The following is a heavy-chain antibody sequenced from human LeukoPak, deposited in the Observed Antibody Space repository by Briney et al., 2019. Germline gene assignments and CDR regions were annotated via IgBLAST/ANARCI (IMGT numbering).Heavy chain of an antibody. CDR3: ARDRSGYSGYDFFDY. V-gene: IGHV3-7*01. CDR1: GFTFSNYW. D-gene: IGHD5-12*01. CDR2: IKQDGSET. J-gene: IGHJ4*02. Sequence: GGSLRLSCAASGFTFSNYWMTWVRQAPGKGLEWVANIKQDGSETYYVDSVKGRFTISRDNAKNSLYPQMYSLRAEDTAVYYCARDRSGYSGYDFFDYWGQGALVTVSS.